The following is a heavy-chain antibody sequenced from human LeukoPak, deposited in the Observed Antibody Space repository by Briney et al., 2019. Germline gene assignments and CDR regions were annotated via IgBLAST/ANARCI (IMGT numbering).Heavy chain of an antibody. CDR2: ISGSSRYI. V-gene: IGHV3-21*01. CDR3: ARDSITTDYYMDV. Sequence: GGSVRLSCAACALHFRGYSLQWLGQAPAKGLAGVSSISGSSRYIYYADSVKGRFTISRDNAKNSLYLQMNSLRAEDTAVYYCARDSITTDYYMDVWGKGTTVTVSS. D-gene: IGHD4-11*01. CDR1: ALHFRGYS. J-gene: IGHJ6*03.